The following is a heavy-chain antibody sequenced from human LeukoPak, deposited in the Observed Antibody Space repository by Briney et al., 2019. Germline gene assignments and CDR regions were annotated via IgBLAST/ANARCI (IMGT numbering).Heavy chain of an antibody. Sequence: SQTLSLTCAISGDSVSSTSVAWNWIRLSPSRGLEWLGRTYYRSKWYNDYAVSVKSRITINPDTSKNQFSLQLNSVTPDDTAVYYCAREYSSKFDTWGHGTMVTVSA. CDR3: AREYSSKFDT. CDR1: GDSVSSTSVA. J-gene: IGHJ3*02. V-gene: IGHV6-1*01. CDR2: TYYRSKWYN. D-gene: IGHD2-2*01.